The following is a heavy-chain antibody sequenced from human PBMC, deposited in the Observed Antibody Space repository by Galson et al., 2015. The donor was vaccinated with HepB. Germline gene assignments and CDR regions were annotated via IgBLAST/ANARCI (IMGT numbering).Heavy chain of an antibody. V-gene: IGHV3-21*01. Sequence: SLRLSCAASGFTFSSYSMNWVRQAPGKGLEWVSSISSSSSYIYYADSVKGRFTISRDNAKNSLYLQMNSLRAEDTAVYYCAREGEGYCSGGSCYSGYYYYGMDVWGQGTTVTVSS. CDR3: AREGEGYCSGGSCYSGYYYYGMDV. J-gene: IGHJ6*02. CDR1: GFTFSSYS. CDR2: ISSSSSYI. D-gene: IGHD2-15*01.